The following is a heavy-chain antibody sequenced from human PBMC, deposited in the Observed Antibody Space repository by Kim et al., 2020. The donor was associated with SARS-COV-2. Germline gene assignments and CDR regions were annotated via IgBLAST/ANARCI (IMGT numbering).Heavy chain of an antibody. V-gene: IGHV1-18*04. D-gene: IGHD1-26*01. CDR2: ISAYNGNT. CDR1: GYTFTSSG. CDR3: ARLSSGSNERTYYYYGMDV. J-gene: IGHJ6*02. Sequence: ASVKVSCKASGYTFTSSGISWVRQAPGQGLEWMGWISAYNGNTKYAQKLQGRVTMTTDTSTSTAYMELRSLRSDDTAVYYCARLSSGSNERTYYYYGMDVWGQGTAGTVSS.